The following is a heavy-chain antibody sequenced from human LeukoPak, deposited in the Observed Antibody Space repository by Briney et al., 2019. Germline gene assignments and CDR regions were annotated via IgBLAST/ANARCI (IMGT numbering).Heavy chain of an antibody. CDR1: GFTFSSYA. Sequence: QAEGSLRLSCAASGFTFSSYAMSWVRQAPGKGLEWVSGISGSGGRTNYADSVKGRFTISRDNSKNTLYLQMNSLRAEDTAVYYCAKRVPSRGSDVWGQGTMVTVSS. V-gene: IGHV3-23*01. J-gene: IGHJ3*01. D-gene: IGHD3-10*01. CDR2: ISGSGGRT. CDR3: AKRVPSRGSDV.